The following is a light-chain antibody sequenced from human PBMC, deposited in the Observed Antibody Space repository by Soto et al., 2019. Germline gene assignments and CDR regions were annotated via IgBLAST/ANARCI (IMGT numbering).Light chain of an antibody. Sequence: QSALTQPASVSGSPGQSTTISCTGSSSDVGGYNFVSWFQQHPGKAPKLIIYEVNNRPSGVSNRFSASKSGNTASLTISGLQAEDEADYYCGSYSNTATRVFGGGTQLTVL. V-gene: IGLV2-14*01. J-gene: IGLJ7*01. CDR2: EVN. CDR3: GSYSNTATRV. CDR1: SSDVGGYNF.